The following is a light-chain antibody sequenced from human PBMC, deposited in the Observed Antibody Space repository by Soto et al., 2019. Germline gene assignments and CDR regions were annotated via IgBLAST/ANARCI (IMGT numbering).Light chain of an antibody. Sequence: DIQMTQSPSTLSASVGDRVTITCRASQSISSWLAWYQQKPGKAPKLLIYKASSLESGVPSRFSDSGSGTEFTLTISSLQPDDFATYYCQQYNSYPVHFGQGTKLEIK. CDR2: KAS. CDR1: QSISSW. V-gene: IGKV1-5*03. CDR3: QQYNSYPVH. J-gene: IGKJ2*01.